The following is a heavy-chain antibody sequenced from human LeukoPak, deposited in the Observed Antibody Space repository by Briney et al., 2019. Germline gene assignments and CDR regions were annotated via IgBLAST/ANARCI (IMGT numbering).Heavy chain of an antibody. CDR2: VDPEDGET. CDR1: GYTVTAYY. J-gene: IGHJ4*02. Sequence: ASVKISCKVSGYTVTAYYMHWVQQSPGKGLEWMGLVDPEDGETIYAEKFQSRVTITADTSTDTVYMELSSLRSEDTAVYYCATDRPSDSSGYNCWGQGTLVTVSS. D-gene: IGHD3-22*01. CDR3: ATDRPSDSSGYNC. V-gene: IGHV1-69-2*01.